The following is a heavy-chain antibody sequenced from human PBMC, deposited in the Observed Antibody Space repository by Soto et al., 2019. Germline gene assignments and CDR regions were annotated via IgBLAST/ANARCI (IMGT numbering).Heavy chain of an antibody. J-gene: IGHJ4*02. V-gene: IGHV3-48*03. CDR1: GFTFSSYE. Sequence: HPGGSLRLSCAASGFTFSSYEMNWVRQAPGKGLEWVSYISSSGSTIYYADSVKGRFTISRDNAKNSLYLQMNSLRAEDTAVYYCATLAIEGGYWGQGTLVTVSS. CDR3: ATLAIEGGY. CDR2: ISSSGSTI. D-gene: IGHD3-22*01.